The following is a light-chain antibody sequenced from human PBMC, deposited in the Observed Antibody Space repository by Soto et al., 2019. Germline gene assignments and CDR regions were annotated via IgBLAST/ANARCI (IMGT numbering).Light chain of an antibody. J-gene: IGKJ2*01. V-gene: IGKV1-9*01. Sequence: DIQLTQSPSFLSASVGDRVTLTCRASQGISSYLAWYQQKPGKAPKLLIYAASTLQSGVPSRFSGSGSGTEFTLTISSLQPEDFATYYCQQANSFPYTFGQGTKVEIK. CDR3: QQANSFPYT. CDR2: AAS. CDR1: QGISSY.